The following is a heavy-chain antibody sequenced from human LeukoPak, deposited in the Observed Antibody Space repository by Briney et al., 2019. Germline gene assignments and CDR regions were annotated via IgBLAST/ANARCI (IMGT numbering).Heavy chain of an antibody. CDR2: IIPIFGTA. V-gene: IGHV1-69*05. CDR1: GGTFSSYA. J-gene: IGHJ4*02. CDR3: ARDILPGITMIVVGRVDY. D-gene: IGHD3-22*01. Sequence: AASVKVSCKASGGTFSSYAISWVRQAPGQGLEWMGGIIPIFGTANYAQKLQGRVTMTTDTSTSTAYMELRSLRSDDTAVYYCARDILPGITMIVVGRVDYWGQGTLVTVSS.